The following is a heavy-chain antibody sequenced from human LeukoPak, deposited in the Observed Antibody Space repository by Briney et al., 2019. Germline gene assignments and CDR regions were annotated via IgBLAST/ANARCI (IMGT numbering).Heavy chain of an antibody. CDR2: IYTSGST. CDR3: ARDLEGQLANWFDP. CDR1: GGSISSYY. Sequence: SETLSLNCTVSGGSISSYYWSWIRQPAGKGLEWIGRIYTSGSTNYNPSLKSRVTMSVDTSKNQFSLKLSSVTAADTAVYYCARDLEGQLANWFDPWGQGTLVTVSS. J-gene: IGHJ5*02. V-gene: IGHV4-4*07. D-gene: IGHD6-6*01.